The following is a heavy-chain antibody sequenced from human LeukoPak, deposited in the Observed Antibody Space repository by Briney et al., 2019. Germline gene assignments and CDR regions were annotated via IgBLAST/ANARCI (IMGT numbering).Heavy chain of an antibody. CDR3: AKLKYDSSGYTSTVYFDY. Sequence: GGSLRLSXAASGFTFSSYAMSWVRQAPGKGLEWVSAISGSGGSTYYADSVKGRFTISRDNSKNTLYLQMNSLRAEDTAVYYCAKLKYDSSGYTSTVYFDYWGQGTLVTVSS. V-gene: IGHV3-23*01. J-gene: IGHJ4*02. CDR2: ISGSGGST. D-gene: IGHD3-22*01. CDR1: GFTFSSYA.